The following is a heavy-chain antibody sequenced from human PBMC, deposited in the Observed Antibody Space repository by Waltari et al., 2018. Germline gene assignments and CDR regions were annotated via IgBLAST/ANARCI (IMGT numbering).Heavy chain of an antibody. J-gene: IGHJ6*03. D-gene: IGHD3-22*01. CDR1: GGSFSGYY. CDR2: INHSGRT. CDR3: ARVLYYDSSGYYYPRYYYYYMDV. V-gene: IGHV4-34*01. Sequence: QVQLQQWGAGLLKPSETLSLTCAVDGGSFSGYYWSWIRQPPGQGLEWIGEINHSGRTNYTPTLKSRVPISVDTSTNQFSLKLSSVTAAVTAVYYCARVLYYDSSGYYYPRYYYYYMDVWGKGTTVTVSS.